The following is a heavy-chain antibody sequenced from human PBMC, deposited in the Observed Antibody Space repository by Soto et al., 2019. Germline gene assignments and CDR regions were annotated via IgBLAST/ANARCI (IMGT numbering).Heavy chain of an antibody. Sequence: SETLSLTCSVSGGSISTYFWSWIRQPPGKGLEWIGYIFYTGSANYNPSLKSRVTMSVDTSKNQFSLKLSSLTAADTAVYYCARDDSLDYRNYGMDVWGQGTTVTVSS. J-gene: IGHJ6*02. D-gene: IGHD4-4*01. CDR3: ARDDSLDYRNYGMDV. CDR1: GGSISTYF. CDR2: IFYTGSA. V-gene: IGHV4-59*01.